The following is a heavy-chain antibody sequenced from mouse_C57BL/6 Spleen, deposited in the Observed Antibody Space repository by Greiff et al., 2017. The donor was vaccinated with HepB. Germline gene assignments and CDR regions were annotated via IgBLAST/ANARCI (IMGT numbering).Heavy chain of an antibody. CDR1: GFTFSSYG. D-gene: IGHD2-3*01. Sequence: DVMLVESGGDLVKPGGSLKLSCAASGFTFSSYGMSWVRQTPDKRLEWVATISSGGSYTYYPDSVKGRFTISRDNAKNTLYLQMSSLKSEDTAMYYCARHSRMMVTPNWYFDVWGTGTTVTVSS. V-gene: IGHV5-6*02. J-gene: IGHJ1*03. CDR3: ARHSRMMVTPNWYFDV. CDR2: ISSGGSYT.